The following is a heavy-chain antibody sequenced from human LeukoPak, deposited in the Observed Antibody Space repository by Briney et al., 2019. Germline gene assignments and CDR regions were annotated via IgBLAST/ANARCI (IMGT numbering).Heavy chain of an antibody. CDR3: ARGLFLSGYLDAFDI. D-gene: IGHD3-22*01. CDR2: IYSDGRT. Sequence: GSLRLSCAASDFTVSNMYMTWVRQAPGKGLEWVSLIYSDGRTDYADSVEGRYTISRDNSKNTVYLQMNSLRVEDTAVYYCARGLFLSGYLDAFDIWGQGTVVTVSS. CDR1: DFTVSNMY. V-gene: IGHV3-53*01. J-gene: IGHJ3*02.